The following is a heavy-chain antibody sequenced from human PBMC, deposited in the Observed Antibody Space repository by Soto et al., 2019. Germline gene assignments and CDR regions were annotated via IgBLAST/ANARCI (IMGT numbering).Heavy chain of an antibody. V-gene: IGHV3-23*01. CDR2: MSGSSSTT. D-gene: IGHD1-7*01. Sequence: LRLSCATSGLTFSNYAMSWVRQAPGGGLEWVSSMSGSSSTTYYADSVKGRFTISRDRSKNTLYLQMSSLRAEDTALYYCAKNQERELPRVIDFWGQGTQVTVSS. CDR1: GLTFSNYA. CDR3: AKNQERELPRVIDF. J-gene: IGHJ4*02.